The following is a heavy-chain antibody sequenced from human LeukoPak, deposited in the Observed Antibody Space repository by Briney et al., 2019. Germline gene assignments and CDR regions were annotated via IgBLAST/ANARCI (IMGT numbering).Heavy chain of an antibody. Sequence: GRSLRLSCAASGFTFRNYGMHWVRQAPGKGLEWVALIWYDGSNQDYADSVRGRFTVSRDNSKNTLYLQMNSLRAEDTAVYYCATVRTTWHLENWGQGTLVTVSS. V-gene: IGHV3-33*01. CDR3: ATVRTTWHLEN. CDR2: IWYDGSNQ. J-gene: IGHJ4*02. D-gene: IGHD1-26*01. CDR1: GFTFRNYG.